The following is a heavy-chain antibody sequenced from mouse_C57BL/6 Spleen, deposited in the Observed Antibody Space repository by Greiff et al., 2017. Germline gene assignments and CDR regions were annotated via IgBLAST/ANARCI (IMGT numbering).Heavy chain of an antibody. V-gene: IGHV5-17*01. CDR2: ISSGSSTI. J-gene: IGHJ4*01. CDR1: GFTFSDYG. Sequence: EVQLVEPGGGLVKPGGSLKLSCAASGFTFSDYGMHWVRQAPEKGLEWVAYISSGSSTIYYADTVKGRLTISKDNAKNTLFLQMSSLGSEDAAKYYCARRAGEAMDYWGQGTSVTVSS. CDR3: ARRAGEAMDY.